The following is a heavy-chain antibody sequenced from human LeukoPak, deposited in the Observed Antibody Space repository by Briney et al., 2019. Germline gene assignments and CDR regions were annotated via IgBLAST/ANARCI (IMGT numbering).Heavy chain of an antibody. Sequence: GGSLRLSCAASGFTFSSYAMHWVRQAPGKGLEWVAVISYDGSNKYYADSVKGRFTISRDNSKNTLYLQMNSLRAEDTAVYYCARAPIVVVPAAIDYWGQGTLVTVSS. V-gene: IGHV3-30*04. CDR1: GFTFSSYA. CDR3: ARAPIVVVPAAIDY. CDR2: ISYDGSNK. J-gene: IGHJ4*02. D-gene: IGHD2-2*01.